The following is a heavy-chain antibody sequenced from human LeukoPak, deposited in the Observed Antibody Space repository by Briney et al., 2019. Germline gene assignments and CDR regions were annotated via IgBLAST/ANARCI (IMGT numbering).Heavy chain of an antibody. CDR2: IYYSGST. D-gene: IGHD4-23*01. Sequence: PSETLSLTCTVSGDSISNYYWSWLRQPPGKGLEWIGYIYYSGSTNYNPSLKSRVTISLDMSKNQFSLKLSSVTAADTAVFYCARLDGGNFGLYGMDVWGQGTTVTVSS. J-gene: IGHJ6*02. CDR1: GDSISNYY. V-gene: IGHV4-59*08. CDR3: ARLDGGNFGLYGMDV.